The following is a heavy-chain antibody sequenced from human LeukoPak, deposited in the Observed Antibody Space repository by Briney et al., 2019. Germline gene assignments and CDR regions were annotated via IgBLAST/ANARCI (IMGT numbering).Heavy chain of an antibody. J-gene: IGHJ4*02. CDR2: IYTGDNT. CDR3: ARVAPGDYFNY. D-gene: IGHD3-10*01. Sequence: PGGSLRLSFAASGFTVSSNYMNWVRQAPGKGLEWVSVIYTGDNTYYADSVKGRFTISRDKSKNTLYLQMNSLRAEDTAVYYCARVAPGDYFNYWGQGTLVTVSS. CDR1: GFTVSSNY. V-gene: IGHV3-53*01.